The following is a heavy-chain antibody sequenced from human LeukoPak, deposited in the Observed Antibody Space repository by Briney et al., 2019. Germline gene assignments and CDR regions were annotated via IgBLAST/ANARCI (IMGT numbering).Heavy chain of an antibody. CDR1: GYTFTSYY. J-gene: IGHJ5*02. V-gene: IGHV1-46*01. CDR3: ARVVYSHGYCDRVTCPNWFDP. CDR2: INPSGGST. Sequence: ASVKVSCKASGYTFTSYYMHWVRQAPGQGLEWMGIINPSGGSTSYAQKLQGRVTMTRDTSTSTVYMELSSLRSEDTAVYYCARVVYSHGYCDRVTCPNWFDPWGQGTLVTVSS. D-gene: IGHD2-2*03.